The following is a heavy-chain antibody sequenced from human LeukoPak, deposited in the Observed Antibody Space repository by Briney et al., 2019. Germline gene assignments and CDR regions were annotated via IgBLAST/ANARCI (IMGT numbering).Heavy chain of an antibody. CDR1: GYTFNNYG. Sequence: ASVKVSCKASGYTFNNYGISWVRQAPGQGLEWMGWISVYNGNTNYAQKLQGRVTMTTDTSTSTAYMELRSLRSDDTAVYFCAREDHGYCSGAGCYGADIDYWGQGTLVTVSS. J-gene: IGHJ4*02. D-gene: IGHD2-15*01. CDR3: AREDHGYCSGAGCYGADIDY. V-gene: IGHV1-18*01. CDR2: ISVYNGNT.